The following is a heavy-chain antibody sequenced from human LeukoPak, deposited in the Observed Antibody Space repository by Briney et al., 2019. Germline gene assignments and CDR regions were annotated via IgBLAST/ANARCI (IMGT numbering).Heavy chain of an antibody. CDR1: GFSFDDYA. V-gene: IGHV3-9*01. J-gene: IGHJ4*02. CDR2: ISWNSGNI. D-gene: IGHD3-22*01. Sequence: GGSLRLSCAASGFSFDDYAMHWVRQAPGKGLEWVSGISWNSGNITYAVSVKGRFTISRDNAKNSLFLQMNRLRAEDTALYYCAKDIPHSSGYYYVPHWGQGTLVTVSS. CDR3: AKDIPHSSGYYYVPH.